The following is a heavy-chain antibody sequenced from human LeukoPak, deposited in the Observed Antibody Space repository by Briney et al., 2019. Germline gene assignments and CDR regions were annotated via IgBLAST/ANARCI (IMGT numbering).Heavy chain of an antibody. Sequence: GASVKVSCKASGGTFSTYVISWVRQAPGQGLEWMGGIIPVFGTANYAEKFQERVTITSYKSTSTAYMELSSLRSEDTAMYYCAINQAGYCGGGSCYRHEFYYMDVWGKGTSVTVSS. CDR3: AINQAGYCGGGSCYRHEFYYMDV. V-gene: IGHV1-69*06. J-gene: IGHJ6*03. CDR2: IIPVFGTA. CDR1: GGTFSTYV. D-gene: IGHD2-15*01.